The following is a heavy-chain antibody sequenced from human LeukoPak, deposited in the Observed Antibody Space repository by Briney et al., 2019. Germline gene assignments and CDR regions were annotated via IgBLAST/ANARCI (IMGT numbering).Heavy chain of an antibody. J-gene: IGHJ6*02. D-gene: IGHD3-22*01. CDR1: GFTFSSYG. CDR2: ISYDGSNK. Sequence: GGSLRLSCAASGFTFSSYGMHWVRQAPGKGLEWVAVISYDGSNKYYADSVKGRFTISRDNSKNTLYLQMNSLRAEDTAVYYCAKVGNYYDKRPYYYGMDVWGQGTTVTVSS. V-gene: IGHV3-30*18. CDR3: AKVGNYYDKRPYYYGMDV.